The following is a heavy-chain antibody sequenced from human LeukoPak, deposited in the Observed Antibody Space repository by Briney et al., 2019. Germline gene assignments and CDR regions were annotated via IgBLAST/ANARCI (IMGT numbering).Heavy chain of an antibody. Sequence: GESLKISCKGSGYSFASYWIGWVRQMPGKGLEWMGIIYPGDSDTRYSPSFQGQVTISADKSISTAYLQWSSLKASDTAMYYCARSPSSSWYLSDAFDIWGQGTMVTVSS. D-gene: IGHD6-13*01. J-gene: IGHJ3*02. V-gene: IGHV5-51*01. CDR2: IYPGDSDT. CDR1: GYSFASYW. CDR3: ARSPSSSWYLSDAFDI.